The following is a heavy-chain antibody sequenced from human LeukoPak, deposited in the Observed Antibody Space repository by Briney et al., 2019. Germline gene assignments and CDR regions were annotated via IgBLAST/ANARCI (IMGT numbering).Heavy chain of an antibody. J-gene: IGHJ4*02. D-gene: IGHD5-24*01. CDR2: MYYSGGT. Sequence: KPSETLSLTCTVSGGSINSYYWSWIRQPPGKGLEWIGHMYYSGGTNYNPSLKSRVTISVDTSKNQFSLKLGSVTAADTAVYYCTRRCKDAYTLYCFDYWGQGTLVTVSS. CDR3: TRRCKDAYTLYCFDY. V-gene: IGHV4-59*01. CDR1: GGSINSYY.